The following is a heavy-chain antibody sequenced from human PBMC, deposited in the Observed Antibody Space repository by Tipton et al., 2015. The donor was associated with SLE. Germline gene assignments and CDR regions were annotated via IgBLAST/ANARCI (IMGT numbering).Heavy chain of an antibody. V-gene: IGHV3-30*02. CDR3: AKDGYNWNDGDAFDI. CDR1: GFTFSSYD. J-gene: IGHJ3*02. D-gene: IGHD1-1*01. Sequence: SLRLSCAASGFTFSSYDMHWVRQAPGKGLEWVTFIRYDGSNEYYADSVKGRFTISRDNSNNTLYLQMDGLRAEDTAVYYCAKDGYNWNDGDAFDIWGQGTMVTVSS. CDR2: IRYDGSNE.